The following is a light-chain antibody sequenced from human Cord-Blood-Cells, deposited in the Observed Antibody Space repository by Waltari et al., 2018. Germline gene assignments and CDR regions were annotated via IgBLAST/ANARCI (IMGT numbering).Light chain of an antibody. Sequence: QSALTQPASVSGPPGHSITISCTGTSSDVGGYNYVSWYQQHPGKAPKLRIHDVSNRPSGVSNRFSGSKAGNTASLTISGLQAEDEADYYCSSYTSSSTGVFGGGTKLTVL. CDR1: SSDVGGYNY. CDR2: DVS. V-gene: IGLV2-14*01. J-gene: IGLJ2*01. CDR3: SSYTSSSTGV.